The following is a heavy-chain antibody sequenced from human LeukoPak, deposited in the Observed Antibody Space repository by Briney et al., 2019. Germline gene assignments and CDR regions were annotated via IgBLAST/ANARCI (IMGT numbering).Heavy chain of an antibody. CDR2: LSGNGGST. J-gene: IGHJ3*01. V-gene: IGHV3-23*01. Sequence: GGSLRLSCAASGFTFSSYAMTWVRQAPGKGLEWVSTLSGNGGSTYYADSVKGRFTISRDNSRNTLYLQMNSLRVEDAAVYYCVKVIVTTSEKGGAFHVWGQGTMVTVSS. D-gene: IGHD5-12*01. CDR1: GFTFSSYA. CDR3: VKVIVTTSEKGGAFHV.